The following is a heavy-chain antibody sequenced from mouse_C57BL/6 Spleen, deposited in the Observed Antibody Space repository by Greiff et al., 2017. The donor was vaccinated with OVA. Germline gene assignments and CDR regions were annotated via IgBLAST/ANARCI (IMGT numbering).Heavy chain of an antibody. CDR3: ANGNYYAMDD. V-gene: IGHV1-80*01. CDR2: IYPGDGDT. J-gene: IGHJ4*01. CDR1: GYAFSSYW. D-gene: IGHD2-1*01. Sequence: VKLQESGAELVKPGASVKISCKASGYAFSSYWMNWVKQRPGKGLEWIGQIYPGDGDTNYNAQFKGKATLTADKSSSTAYLQHSSLTSEDSAVYVCANGNYYAMDDWGQGTSVTVSS.